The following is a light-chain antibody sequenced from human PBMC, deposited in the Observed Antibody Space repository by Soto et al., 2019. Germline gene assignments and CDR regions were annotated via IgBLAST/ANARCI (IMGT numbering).Light chain of an antibody. Sequence: PGERASLSCRASQSVSNNYLAWYQQKPGQAPRLLIYDASNRATGIPARFSGSGSGTDFTLTISRLEPEDFEVYYCQQRSNWPLTFGQGTKVDIK. CDR2: DAS. J-gene: IGKJ1*01. V-gene: IGKV3-11*01. CDR1: QSVSNNY. CDR3: QQRSNWPLT.